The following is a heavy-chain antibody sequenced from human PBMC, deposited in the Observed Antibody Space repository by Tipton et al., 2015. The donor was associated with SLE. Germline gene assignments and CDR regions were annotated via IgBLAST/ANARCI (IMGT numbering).Heavy chain of an antibody. CDR1: GYSISSGYY. CDR2: INQFGNET. Sequence: LSLTCDVSGYSISSGYYWGWIWQSPGKGLEWVANINQFGNETYYVDSVKGRFTIYRDNDKRALWLQMNILRVEDTAIYYCVRDLYSHSDYWGQGTLVSVSA. CDR3: VRDLYSHSDY. J-gene: IGHJ4*02. D-gene: IGHD6-13*01. V-gene: IGHV3-7*01.